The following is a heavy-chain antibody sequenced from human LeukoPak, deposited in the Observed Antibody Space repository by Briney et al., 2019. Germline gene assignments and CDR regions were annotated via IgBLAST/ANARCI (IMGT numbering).Heavy chain of an antibody. J-gene: IGHJ4*02. V-gene: IGHV4-59*01. Sequence: KPSETLSLTCTVSGGSISSYYWSWIRQPPGKGLEWIGYIYYSGSTNYNPSLKSRVTISVDTSKNQFSLKLSSVTAADTAVYYCARGTRSPPFDYWGQGTLVTVSS. CDR1: GGSISSYY. D-gene: IGHD3/OR15-3a*01. CDR3: ARGTRSPPFDY. CDR2: IYYSGST.